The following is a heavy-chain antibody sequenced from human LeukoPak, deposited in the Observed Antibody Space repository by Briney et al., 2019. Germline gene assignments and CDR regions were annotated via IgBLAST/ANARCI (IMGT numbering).Heavy chain of an antibody. D-gene: IGHD3-22*01. J-gene: IGHJ4*02. V-gene: IGHV1-2*02. CDR1: GYTFTGYY. CDR3: ARVTGKWLKQNFDY. CDR2: INPNSGGT. Sequence: GVSVKVSCKASGYTFTGYYMHWVRQAPGQGLEWMGWINPNSGGTNYAQKFQGRVTMTRDTSISTAYMELSRLRSDDTAVYYCARVTGKWLKQNFDYWGQGTLVTVSS.